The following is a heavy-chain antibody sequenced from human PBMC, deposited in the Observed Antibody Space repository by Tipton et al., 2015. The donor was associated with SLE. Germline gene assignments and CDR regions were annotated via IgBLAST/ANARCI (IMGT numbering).Heavy chain of an antibody. CDR3: TKTFHSDSSHDY. CDR2: IKQDGSEK. Sequence: SLRLSCAASGFTFSSYWMSWVRQAPGKGLEWVANIKQDGSEKYYVDSVKGRFTISRDNAKNSLYLQMNSLRAEDTAVYYCTKTFHSDSSHDYWGQGTLVTVSS. CDR1: GFTFSSYW. J-gene: IGHJ4*02. D-gene: IGHD3-22*01. V-gene: IGHV3-7*01.